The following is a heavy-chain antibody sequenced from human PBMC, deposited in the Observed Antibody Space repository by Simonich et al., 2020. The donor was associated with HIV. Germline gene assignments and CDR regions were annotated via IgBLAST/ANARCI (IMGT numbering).Heavy chain of an antibody. V-gene: IGHV3-7*01. J-gene: IGHJ6*03. Sequence: EVQLVESGGGLVQPGGSLRLSCVASGFTFSRYWMSWVRQAPGKGLGGVANIKLDGSDQYYVDSVKGRFTISRDNAKNSLYLQMNSLRAEDTAVYYCARQPYYYDSGGYYDYHYYMDVWGKGTTVTVSS. CDR2: IKLDGSDQ. D-gene: IGHD3-22*01. CDR3: ARQPYYYDSGGYYDYHYYMDV. CDR1: GFTFSRYW.